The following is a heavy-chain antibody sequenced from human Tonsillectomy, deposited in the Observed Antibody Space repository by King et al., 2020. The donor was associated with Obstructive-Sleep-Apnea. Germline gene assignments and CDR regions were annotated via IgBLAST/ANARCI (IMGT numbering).Heavy chain of an antibody. CDR3: ASGVDTAMVTSDYYYYYGMDV. J-gene: IGHJ6*02. CDR1: GGTFSSYA. D-gene: IGHD5-18*01. Sequence: QLGQAGAEGKKAGSSVKVSCKASGGTFSSYAISWVRQAPGQGLEWMGGIIPVLGIANYAQKFQARVTITADKSTSTANMELGSLRSEDTAVYYCASGVDTAMVTSDYYYYYGMDVWGQGTTVTVSS. V-gene: IGHV1-69*10. CDR2: IIPVLGIA.